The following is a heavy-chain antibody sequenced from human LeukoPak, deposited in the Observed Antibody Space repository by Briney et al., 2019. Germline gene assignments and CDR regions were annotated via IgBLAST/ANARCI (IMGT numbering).Heavy chain of an antibody. CDR1: GGTFSSYA. J-gene: IGHJ4*02. Sequence: ASVKVSCKASGGTFSSYAISWVRQAPGQGLEWMGGIIPIFGTANYAQKFQGRVTITADESTSTAYMELSSLRSEDTAVYYCARDPGYSYGYDCWGQGTLVTVSS. CDR3: ARDPGYSYGYDC. D-gene: IGHD5-18*01. CDR2: IIPIFGTA. V-gene: IGHV1-69*13.